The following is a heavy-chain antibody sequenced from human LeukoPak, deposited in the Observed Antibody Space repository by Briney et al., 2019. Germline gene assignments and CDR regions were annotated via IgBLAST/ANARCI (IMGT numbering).Heavy chain of an antibody. D-gene: IGHD2-8*01. Sequence: GGPLRLSCAGSGFTFSSYWMSWVRQAPGKRLEWVASIKQDKSQIHYVESVKGRFTISRDNAKSSLFLQMNNLRVEDTAVYYCARLRDDVTKFDSWGQGTLVTVSS. J-gene: IGHJ4*02. CDR3: ARLRDDVTKFDS. CDR1: GFTFSSYW. CDR2: IKQDKSQI. V-gene: IGHV3-7*01.